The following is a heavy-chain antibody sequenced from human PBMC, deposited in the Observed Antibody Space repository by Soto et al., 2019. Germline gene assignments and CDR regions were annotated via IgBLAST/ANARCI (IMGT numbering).Heavy chain of an antibody. Sequence: EVQLVESGGGLVQPGRSLRLSCAASGFTFDDYAMYWVRQAPGKGLEWVSHISYNSDTIGYADSVKGRFTISRDNAKNSLYLQMHSLRAEDTALYYCATSDYGDYDGSFDHWGQGTLVTVSS. J-gene: IGHJ4*02. CDR2: ISYNSDTI. CDR1: GFTFDDYA. D-gene: IGHD4-17*01. CDR3: ATSDYGDYDGSFDH. V-gene: IGHV3-9*01.